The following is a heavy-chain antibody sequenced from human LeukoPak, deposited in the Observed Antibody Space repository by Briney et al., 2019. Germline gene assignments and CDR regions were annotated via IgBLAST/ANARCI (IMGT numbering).Heavy chain of an antibody. V-gene: IGHV3-23*01. J-gene: IGHJ4*02. D-gene: IGHD3-10*01. Sequence: ETLSLTCAVYGGSFSGYYWSWIRQAPGKGLEWVSTFSGSGINTYYANSVRGRFTISRDNSMDTLYLQMTSLRADDAAVYYCAKLRGATYGYFFDYWGQGTQVTVSS. CDR3: AKLRGATYGYFFDY. CDR2: FSGSGINT. CDR1: GGSFSGYY.